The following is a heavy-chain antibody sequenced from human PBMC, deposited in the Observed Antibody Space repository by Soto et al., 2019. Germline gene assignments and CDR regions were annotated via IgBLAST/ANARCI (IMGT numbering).Heavy chain of an antibody. CDR2: ISPGSRYP. V-gene: IGHV3-11*06. Sequence: PGGSLRLSCAGSGFTFGDSYMSWIRQAPGKGLEWLSYISPGSRYPAYADSVKGRFTISRDNAKNSLYLEMNSLRAEDTAVYYCARESEDLTSNFDYWGQGTLVTVSS. CDR3: ARESEDLTSNFDY. CDR1: GFTFGDSY. J-gene: IGHJ4*02.